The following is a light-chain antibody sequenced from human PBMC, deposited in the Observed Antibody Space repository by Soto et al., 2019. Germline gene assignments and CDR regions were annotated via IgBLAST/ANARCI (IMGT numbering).Light chain of an antibody. J-gene: IGKJ1*01. CDR1: QSISDT. V-gene: IGKV3-15*01. Sequence: EIVLTQSPGPLSLSPGERATLSCRASQSISDTLAWYQQKPGQAPRLLIHGASTRAPGFPARFSGSGSGTDFTLTISSLQSEDFAVYYCQQYDNWPWTFGQGTKVDIK. CDR2: GAS. CDR3: QQYDNWPWT.